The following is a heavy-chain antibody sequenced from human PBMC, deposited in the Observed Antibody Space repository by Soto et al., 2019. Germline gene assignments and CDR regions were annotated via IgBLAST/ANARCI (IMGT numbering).Heavy chain of an antibody. V-gene: IGHV3-30*03. D-gene: IGHD2-15*01. CDR3: ARSSGGRSWSAPDY. CDR2: LANDGSYH. Sequence: QVQLVESGGGVVQPGRSLRLSCAASGFTFSGYGMHWVRQAPGEGLQGVAVLANDGSYHYYADSLKGRFTISRDNSKNTLYLQIDSLRPEDTAVYYCARSSGGRSWSAPDYWGQGTMVTVSP. J-gene: IGHJ4*02. CDR1: GFTFSGYG.